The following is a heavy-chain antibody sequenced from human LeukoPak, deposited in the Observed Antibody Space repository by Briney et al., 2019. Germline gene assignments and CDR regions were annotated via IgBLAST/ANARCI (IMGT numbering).Heavy chain of an antibody. CDR3: ARVRRDIVATIPPYFDY. D-gene: IGHD5-12*01. Sequence: SSETLSLTCTVSGGSISRSSYYWGWIRQPPGKGLEWIGTIYYSGSTYYNPSLKSRVTISVDTSKNQFSLKLSSVTAADTAVYYCARVRRDIVATIPPYFDYWGQGTLVTVSS. CDR2: IYYSGST. CDR1: GGSISRSSYY. J-gene: IGHJ4*02. V-gene: IGHV4-39*07.